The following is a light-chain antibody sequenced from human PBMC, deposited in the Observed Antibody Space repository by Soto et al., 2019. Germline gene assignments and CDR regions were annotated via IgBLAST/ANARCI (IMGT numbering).Light chain of an antibody. Sequence: QSALTQPPSASGSPGQSVTISCTGTSSDVGGYNSVSWYQHHPGKAPKLMIYEVSKRPSGVPDRFSGSKSANTASLTVSWLQAEDEADYYCSSYAGSNNYVFGTGTKFTVL. J-gene: IGLJ1*01. CDR3: SSYAGSNNYV. CDR2: EVS. V-gene: IGLV2-8*01. CDR1: SSDVGGYNS.